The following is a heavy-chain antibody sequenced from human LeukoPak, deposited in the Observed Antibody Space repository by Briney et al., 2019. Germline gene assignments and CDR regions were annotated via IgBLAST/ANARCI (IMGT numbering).Heavy chain of an antibody. CDR1: VGSISSYH. CDR2: IYYSGST. J-gene: IGHJ4*02. V-gene: IGHV4-59*08. CDR3: ARTYYDILTGHTTFDY. Sequence: SETLSLTCTVSVGSISSYHWSWIRQPPRKGREGIGYIYYSGSTNYNPYLKSRVTISVDTSKNQFSLKLSSVTAADTAVYYCARTYYDILTGHTTFDYWGQGTLVTVSS. D-gene: IGHD3-9*01.